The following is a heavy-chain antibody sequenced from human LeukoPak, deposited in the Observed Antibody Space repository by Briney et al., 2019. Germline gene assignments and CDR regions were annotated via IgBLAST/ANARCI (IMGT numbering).Heavy chain of an antibody. V-gene: IGHV5-51*01. CDR1: GYSFTSYW. D-gene: IGHD3-10*01. CDR3: VRHLWFGERTYYYYGMDV. Sequence: GESLKISCKGSGYSFTSYWIGWVRQMPGKGLEWMGIIYPGDSDTRYSPSFQGQVTISADKSISTAYLQWSSLKASDTAMYYCVRHLWFGERTYYYYGMDVWGKGTTVTVSS. J-gene: IGHJ6*04. CDR2: IYPGDSDT.